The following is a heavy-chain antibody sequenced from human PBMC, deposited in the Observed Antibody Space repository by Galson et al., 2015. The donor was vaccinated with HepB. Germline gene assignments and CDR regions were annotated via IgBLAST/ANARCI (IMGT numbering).Heavy chain of an antibody. CDR3: AEGAETYFYDSSGHVKEFHH. CDR1: GFTFSTYA. V-gene: IGHV3-23*01. D-gene: IGHD3-22*01. J-gene: IGHJ1*01. Sequence: SLRLSCAASGFTFSTYAMSWVRQAPGKGLEWVSTISGSGGSTYYADSVKGRFTISRDNSKNTLYLQMNSLRAEDTAVYYCAEGAETYFYDSSGHVKEFHHWGQGTLVTVSS. CDR2: ISGSGGST.